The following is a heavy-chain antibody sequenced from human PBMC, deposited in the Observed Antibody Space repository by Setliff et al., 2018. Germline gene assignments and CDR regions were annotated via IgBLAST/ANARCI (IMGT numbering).Heavy chain of an antibody. V-gene: IGHV4-39*01. CDR3: ASCRFQVPYNY. CDR2: IYDSGKT. CDR1: GDSISSFSYY. Sequence: LSLTCTVPGDSISSFSYYWGWIRQPPGKGLEWIGAIYDSGKTYYNPSLKSRVTISVDTSKNQFSLKLNSVTAADTGVYYCASCRFQVPYNYWGQGTLVTVSS. J-gene: IGHJ4*02. D-gene: IGHD2-2*02.